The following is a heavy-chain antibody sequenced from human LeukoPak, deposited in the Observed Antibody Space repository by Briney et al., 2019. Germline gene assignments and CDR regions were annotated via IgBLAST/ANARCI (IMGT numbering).Heavy chain of an antibody. Sequence: SETLSLTCTVSGGSISSGGYYWSWIRQHPGKGLEWIGYIYCSGSTYYNPSLKSRVTISVDTSKNQFSLKLSSVTAADTAVYYCARALAAAGPYYFDYWGQGTLVTVSS. J-gene: IGHJ4*02. CDR2: IYCSGST. CDR1: GGSISSGGYY. D-gene: IGHD6-13*01. CDR3: ARALAAAGPYYFDY. V-gene: IGHV4-31*03.